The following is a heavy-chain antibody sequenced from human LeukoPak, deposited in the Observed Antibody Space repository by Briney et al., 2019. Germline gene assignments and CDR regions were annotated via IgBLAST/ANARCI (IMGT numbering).Heavy chain of an antibody. D-gene: IGHD4-17*01. J-gene: IGHJ5*02. CDR2: IKQDGSEK. CDR1: GFTFSSYW. CDR3: ARAPGEGWFDP. V-gene: IGHV3-7*01. Sequence: GGSLRLSCAASGFTFSSYWMSWVRQAPGKGLEWVASIKQDGSEKYYVDSVKGRFTISRDNAKNSLYLQMNSLRAEDTALYYCARAPGEGWFDPWARETWSPSPQ.